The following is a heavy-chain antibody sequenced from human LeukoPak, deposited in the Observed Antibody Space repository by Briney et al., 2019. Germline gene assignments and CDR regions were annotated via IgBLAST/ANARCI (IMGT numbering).Heavy chain of an antibody. CDR3: ARDLAGGAFDI. V-gene: IGHV3-33*01. D-gene: IGHD2-8*02. CDR2: IWYDGRNK. Sequence: PGGSLRLSCAASGFTFSSYGMHWVRQARGKGREWVSFIWYDGRNKYYADCVKGRFTISRDNSKNTLYLQMNSVRAEDTAVYYCARDLAGGAFDIWGQGTMVTVSS. CDR1: GFTFSSYG. J-gene: IGHJ3*02.